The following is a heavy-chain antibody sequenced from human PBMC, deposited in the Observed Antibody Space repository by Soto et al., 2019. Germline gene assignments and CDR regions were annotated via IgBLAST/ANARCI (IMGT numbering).Heavy chain of an antibody. D-gene: IGHD6-13*01. V-gene: IGHV3-7*05. CDR2: IKQDGSEK. J-gene: IGHJ4*02. CDR3: ARVGNEVAAAHH. Sequence: GGSLRLSCAASGFTFISYWMSWVRQAPGKGLEWVANIKQDGSEKYYVDSVKGRFTISRDNAKNSLYLQMNSLRAEDTAVYYCARVGNEVAAAHHWGQGTLVTVSS. CDR1: GFTFISYW.